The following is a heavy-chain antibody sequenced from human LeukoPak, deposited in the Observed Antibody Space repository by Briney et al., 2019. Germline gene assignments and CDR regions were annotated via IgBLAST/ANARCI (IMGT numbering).Heavy chain of an antibody. CDR3: ARYSVKTTEEAPFDP. Sequence: TPSETLSLTCTVSAGSISSSYYYWGWIRQPPGKGREWIGSIYYSGSTYYNPSLKSRVTISVDTSKNQFYLRLSSVTAADTAVYYCARYSVKTTEEAPFDPWGQGTLVTVSS. CDR1: AGSISSSYYY. D-gene: IGHD1-1*01. V-gene: IGHV4-39*01. J-gene: IGHJ5*02. CDR2: IYYSGST.